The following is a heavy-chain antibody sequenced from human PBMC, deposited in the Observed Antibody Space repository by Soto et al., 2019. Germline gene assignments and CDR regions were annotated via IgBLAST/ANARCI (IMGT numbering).Heavy chain of an antibody. CDR2: IIPIFDTA. CDR1: GGTFSSYA. V-gene: IGHV1-69*13. CDR3: AMVITYYDSYYGYDY. J-gene: IGHJ4*02. Sequence: SVKVSCKASGGTFSSYAISWVRQAPGQGLEWMGGIIPIFDTANNAQKFQSRVTITADEGTSTAYMELSSMRSEDTAVYYCAMVITYYDSYYGYDYWGQRTLVTVSS. D-gene: IGHD3-3*01.